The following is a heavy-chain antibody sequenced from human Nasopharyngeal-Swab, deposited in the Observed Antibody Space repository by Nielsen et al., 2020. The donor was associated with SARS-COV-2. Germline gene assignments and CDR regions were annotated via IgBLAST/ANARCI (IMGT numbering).Heavy chain of an antibody. J-gene: IGHJ2*01. V-gene: IGHV3-9*01. D-gene: IGHD3-22*01. CDR1: GFTFSSYA. CDR3: AKAGGYPRGIWYFDL. Sequence: GGSLRLSCAASGFTFSSYAMSWVRQAPGKGLEWVSGISWNSGSIGYADSVKGRFTISRDNAKNSLYLQMNSLRAEDTALYYCAKAGGYPRGIWYFDLWGRGTLVTVSS. CDR2: ISWNSGSI.